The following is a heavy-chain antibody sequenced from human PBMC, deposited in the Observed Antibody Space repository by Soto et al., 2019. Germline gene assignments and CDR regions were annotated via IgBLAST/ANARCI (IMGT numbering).Heavy chain of an antibody. CDR3: ERRPHYDFWSGYFRV. J-gene: IGHJ4*02. CDR1: GGSINSYY. V-gene: IGHV4-59*01. D-gene: IGHD3-3*01. CDR2: IYHTGST. Sequence: PSETLSLTCTFSGGSINSYYWSCIRQPPGKGLEWIGNIYHTGSTNYNPSLKSRVTISVDTSKNQFSLKVASVTAADTAVYYCERRPHYDFWSGYFRVWGQGTPATVYS.